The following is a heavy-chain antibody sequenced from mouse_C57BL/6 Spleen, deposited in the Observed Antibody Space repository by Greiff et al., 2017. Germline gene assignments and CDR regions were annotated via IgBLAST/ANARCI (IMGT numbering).Heavy chain of an antibody. J-gene: IGHJ2*01. V-gene: IGHV1-55*01. CDR1: GYTFTSYW. CDR2: IYPGSGST. CDR3: ARGPYDYGLFDY. D-gene: IGHD2-4*01. Sequence: QVQLQQSGAELVKPGASVKMSCKASGYTFTSYWITWVKQRPGQGLEWIGDIYPGSGSTNYNEKFKSKATLTVDTSSSTAYMQLSSLTSEDSAVYYCARGPYDYGLFDYWGQGTTLTVSS.